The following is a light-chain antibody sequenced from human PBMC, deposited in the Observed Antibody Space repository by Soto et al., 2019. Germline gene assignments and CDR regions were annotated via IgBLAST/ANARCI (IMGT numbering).Light chain of an antibody. Sequence: EIVLTQSPGTLSLFPGERATLSCRASQSVSSSYLAWYQQKPGQAPRLLIYGASSRATGIPDRFSGSGSGTDFTRTISRLEPEDFAVYYCQQYGSSSYTFGQGTKLEIK. V-gene: IGKV3-20*01. CDR2: GAS. J-gene: IGKJ2*01. CDR1: QSVSSSY. CDR3: QQYGSSSYT.